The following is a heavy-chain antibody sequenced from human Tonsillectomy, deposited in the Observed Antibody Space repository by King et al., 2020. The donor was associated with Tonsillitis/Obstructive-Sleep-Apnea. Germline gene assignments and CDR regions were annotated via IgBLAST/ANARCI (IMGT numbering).Heavy chain of an antibody. V-gene: IGHV3-23*04. D-gene: IGHD2-2*01. CDR2: TSGSGGST. J-gene: IGHJ4*02. Sequence: VQLVESGGGLVHPGGSLRLSCAASGFTFSSYAMNWVRQAPGKGLEWVSGTSGSGGSTYYADSVKGRFTLSRDNSKNTLYLQMNSLRAEDTAVYYCAKGRTDRVPAAMGYWGQGTLVTVSS. CDR3: AKGRTDRVPAAMGY. CDR1: GFTFSSYA.